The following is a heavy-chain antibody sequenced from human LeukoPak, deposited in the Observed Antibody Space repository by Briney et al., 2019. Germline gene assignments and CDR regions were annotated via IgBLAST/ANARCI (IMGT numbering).Heavy chain of an antibody. CDR3: ARGIAARLGY. CDR2: VYYTGST. V-gene: IGHV4-59*01. Sequence: PSETLSLTCSVSGGSISTYYWSWVRQPPGKGLEWIGYVYYTGSTDYNPSLKSRVTISVDTSKNQFSLKLSSVTAADTAVYYCARGIAARLGYWGQGTLVTVSS. CDR1: GGSISTYY. J-gene: IGHJ4*02. D-gene: IGHD6-6*01.